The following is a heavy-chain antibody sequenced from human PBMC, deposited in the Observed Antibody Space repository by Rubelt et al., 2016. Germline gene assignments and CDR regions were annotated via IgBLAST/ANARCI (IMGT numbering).Heavy chain of an antibody. V-gene: IGHV4-59*01. CDR2: IYYSGST. CDR1: GGSISSYY. D-gene: IGHD3-22*01. J-gene: IGHJ4*02. Sequence: QVQLQESGPGLVKPSETLSLTCTVSGGSISSYYWSWIRQPPGKGLEWIGYIYYSGSTNYNPSLKSRVTISVDTSKNQFSLKLSSVTAADTAVYYCARVGENDSSGYYSFDYWGQGTLVTVSS. CDR3: ARVGENDSSGYYSFDY.